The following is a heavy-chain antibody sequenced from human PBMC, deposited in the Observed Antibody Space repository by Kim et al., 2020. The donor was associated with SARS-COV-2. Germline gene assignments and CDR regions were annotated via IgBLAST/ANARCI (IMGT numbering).Heavy chain of an antibody. CDR3: ARDGGYSYGSFDY. D-gene: IGHD5-18*01. Sequence: YNPSLKSRVTISVDTSKNQFSLKLSSVTAADTAVYYCARDGGYSYGSFDYWGQGTLVTVSS. J-gene: IGHJ4*02. V-gene: IGHV4-39*07.